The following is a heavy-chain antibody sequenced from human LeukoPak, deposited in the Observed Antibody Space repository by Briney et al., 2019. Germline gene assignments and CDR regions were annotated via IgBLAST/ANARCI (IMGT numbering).Heavy chain of an antibody. CDR3: ARAKADITMVRGEYNWFDP. D-gene: IGHD3-10*01. V-gene: IGHV4-31*03. CDR1: GGSISSGGYY. CDR2: IYYSGST. J-gene: IGHJ5*02. Sequence: SETLSLTCTVSGGSISSGGYYWSWIRQHPGKGLEWIGYIYYSGSTYYNPSLKSRVTISVDTSKNQFSLKLSSVTAADTAVYYWARAKADITMVRGEYNWFDPWGQGTLVTVSS.